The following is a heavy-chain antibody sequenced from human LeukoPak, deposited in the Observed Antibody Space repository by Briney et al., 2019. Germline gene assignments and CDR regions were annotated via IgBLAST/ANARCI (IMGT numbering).Heavy chain of an antibody. CDR2: IYHSGDA. CDR1: GGSISSNNW. Sequence: PSETLSLTCAVSGGSISSNNWWSWVRQPPGKGLEWIGEIYHSGDANYNPSLKTRVTMSVDKSKNQFSLILSSVTAADTAVYYCARDVGARLSGFWGQGTLVTVSS. CDR3: ARDVGARLSGF. J-gene: IGHJ4*02. V-gene: IGHV4-4*02. D-gene: IGHD6-6*01.